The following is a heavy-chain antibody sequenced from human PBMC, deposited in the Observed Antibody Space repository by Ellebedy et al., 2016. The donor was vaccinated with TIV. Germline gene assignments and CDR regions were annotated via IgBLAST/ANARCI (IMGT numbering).Heavy chain of an antibody. CDR2: TIPIFGTA. CDR1: GYTFTGYY. J-gene: IGHJ4*02. D-gene: IGHD5-24*01. Sequence: ASVKVSCKASGYTFTGYYMHWVRQAPGQGLEWMGGTIPIFGTANYAQKFQGRVTITADKSTSTAYMELSSLRSDDTAVYYCARDPIQADGYRLDYWGQGTLVTVSS. CDR3: ARDPIQADGYRLDY. V-gene: IGHV1-69*06.